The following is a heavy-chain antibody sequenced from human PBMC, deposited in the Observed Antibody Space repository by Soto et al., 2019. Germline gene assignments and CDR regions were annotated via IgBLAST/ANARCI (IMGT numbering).Heavy chain of an antibody. CDR2: VLPLYNKA. CDR3: ARDQGVSLLSTWFDI. CDR1: GYNFELYS. D-gene: IGHD2-8*01. Sequence: VQLTQSEAQLNQPGSSMKVSCHTSGYNFELYSLTWVRQGPGLRPEWLGGVLPLYNKAIYPPKFEGRVTINADSPTKTVSLKMTSLRSDDSGIYFCARDQGVSLLSTWFDIWGPGTPVTVS. V-gene: IGHV1-69*14. J-gene: IGHJ5*02.